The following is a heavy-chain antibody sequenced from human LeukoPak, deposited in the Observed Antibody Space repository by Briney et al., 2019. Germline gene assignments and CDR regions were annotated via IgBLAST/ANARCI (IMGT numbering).Heavy chain of an antibody. D-gene: IGHD3-10*01. CDR2: IRTKAYGETT. V-gene: IGHV3-49*03. J-gene: IGHJ3*02. CDR3: TRAVRLSGDAFDI. Sequence: GSLRLSCIASGLTFGDYPMSWFRQAPGKGLEWVSYIRTKAYGETTEYAASVTGRFTISRDDSNSIVYLQMSSLEAEDKAFYYCTRAVRLSGDAFDIWGQGTVVTVSS. CDR1: GLTFGDYP.